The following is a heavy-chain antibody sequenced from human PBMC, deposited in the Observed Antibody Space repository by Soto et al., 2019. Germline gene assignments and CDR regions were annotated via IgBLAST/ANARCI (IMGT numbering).Heavy chain of an antibody. CDR3: ARFDTRSSSPSMSGGYYYGMDV. D-gene: IGHD6-6*01. CDR2: INPNSGGT. V-gene: IGHV1-2*04. CDR1: GYTFTGYY. Sequence: QVQLVQSGAEVKKPGASVKVSCKASGYTFTGYYMHWVRQAPGQGLEWMGWINPNSGGTNDAQKFQGWVTMARDTSISTAYMELSRLRSDDTAVYYCARFDTRSSSPSMSGGYYYGMDVWGQGTTVTVSS. J-gene: IGHJ6*02.